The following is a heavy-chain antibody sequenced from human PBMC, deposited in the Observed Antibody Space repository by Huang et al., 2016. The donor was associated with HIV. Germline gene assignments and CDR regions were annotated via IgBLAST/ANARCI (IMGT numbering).Heavy chain of an antibody. D-gene: IGHD3-22*01. Sequence: QVQLVESGGGVVQPGRSLRLSCGASGFVLNNYVLHWVRQTQGKGLEWVGGLSKDGIDKDYAESVKGRFTISKDNSKNTLYLEMDSLTPEDTGVYYCAREDGSSGDCGYFGPWGQGAQVTVAT. V-gene: IGHV3-30*03. CDR2: LSKDGIDK. J-gene: IGHJ4*02. CDR1: GFVLNNYV. CDR3: AREDGSSGDCGYFGP.